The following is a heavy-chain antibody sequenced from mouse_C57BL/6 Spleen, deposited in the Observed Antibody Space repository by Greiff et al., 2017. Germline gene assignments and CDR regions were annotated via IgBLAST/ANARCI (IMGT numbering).Heavy chain of an antibody. D-gene: IGHD2-3*01. CDR3: AGLDDGYYVYYYAMDY. CDR1: GYTFTSYW. Sequence: QVQLQQSGTELVKPGASVKLSCKASGYTFTSYWMHWVKQRPGQGLEWIGNINPSNGGTNYNEKFKSKATLTVDKSSSTAYMQLSSLTSEDSAVYYCAGLDDGYYVYYYAMDYWGQGTSVTVSS. CDR2: INPSNGGT. J-gene: IGHJ4*01. V-gene: IGHV1-53*01.